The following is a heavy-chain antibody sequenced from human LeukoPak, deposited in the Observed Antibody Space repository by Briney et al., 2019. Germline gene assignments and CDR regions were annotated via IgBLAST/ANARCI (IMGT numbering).Heavy chain of an antibody. Sequence: GGSLRLSCAASGFTFSSYSMSWVRQAPGKGLEWVSSISSSSSYIYYADSVKGRFTISRDNAKNSLYLQMNSLRAEDTAVYYCARGPSRVGSSPIDIWGQGTMVTVSS. V-gene: IGHV3-21*01. CDR2: ISSSSSYI. J-gene: IGHJ3*02. CDR1: GFTFSSYS. CDR3: ARGPSRVGSSPIDI. D-gene: IGHD1-26*01.